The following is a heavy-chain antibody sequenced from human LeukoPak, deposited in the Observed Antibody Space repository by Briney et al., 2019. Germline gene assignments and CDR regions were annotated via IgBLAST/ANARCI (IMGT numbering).Heavy chain of an antibody. V-gene: IGHV3-23*01. J-gene: IGHJ4*02. Sequence: GGSLRLSCAASGFTFSSYAMTWFRQAPGKGLEWVSSISGSGSNTYYADSVKGRFTVSRDTSKNSLYLQMNSLRAEGTAIYYCAKEHDFWSGYSTYYFDYWGQGTLVTVSS. D-gene: IGHD3-3*01. CDR3: AKEHDFWSGYSTYYFDY. CDR2: ISGSGSNT. CDR1: GFTFSSYA.